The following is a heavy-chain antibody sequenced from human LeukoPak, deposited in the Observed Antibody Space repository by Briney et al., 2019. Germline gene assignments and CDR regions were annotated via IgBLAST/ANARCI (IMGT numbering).Heavy chain of an antibody. CDR1: GGSISSYY. CDR2: IYYSGST. CDR3: ARVLGYCSGGSCYSTSFDY. J-gene: IGHJ4*02. V-gene: IGHV4-59*01. D-gene: IGHD2-15*01. Sequence: SETLSLTCTVSGGSISSYYWSWIRQPPGKGLEWIGYIYYSGSTNYNPSLKSRVTISVDTSKNQFSLRLSSVTAADTAVYYCARVLGYCSGGSCYSTSFDYWGQGTLVTVSS.